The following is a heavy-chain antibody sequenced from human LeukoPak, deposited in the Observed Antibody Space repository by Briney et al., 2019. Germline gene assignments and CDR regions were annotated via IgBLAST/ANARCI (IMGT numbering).Heavy chain of an antibody. J-gene: IGHJ4*02. Sequence: PGGSLRLSCAASGFTFDDYAMHWVRQAPGKGLEWVSGISWNSGRIGYADSVKGRFTISRDNAKNSLYLQMNSLRAEDTALYYCAKDLGGSATTVWGQGTLVTVSS. CDR3: AKDLGGSATTV. CDR1: GFTFDDYA. V-gene: IGHV3-9*01. D-gene: IGHD2-2*01. CDR2: ISWNSGRI.